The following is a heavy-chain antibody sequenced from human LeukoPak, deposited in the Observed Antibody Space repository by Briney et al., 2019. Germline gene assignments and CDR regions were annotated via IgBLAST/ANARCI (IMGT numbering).Heavy chain of an antibody. V-gene: IGHV4-31*03. J-gene: IGHJ4*02. CDR1: GGSINNGGYY. CDR3: ARGRRELKYGPDY. D-gene: IGHD3-10*01. CDR2: IYYSGRT. Sequence: SETLSLTCTVSGGSINNGGYYWSWIRQHPGKGLEWIGYIYYSGRTYYNPSLESRVTISVDSSKNQFSLKLSSVTAADTAVYYCARGRRELKYGPDYWGQGTLVTVSS.